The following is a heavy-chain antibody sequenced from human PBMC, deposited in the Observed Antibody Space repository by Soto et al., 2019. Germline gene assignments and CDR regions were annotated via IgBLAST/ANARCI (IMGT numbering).Heavy chain of an antibody. V-gene: IGHV1-18*01. J-gene: IGHJ5*02. Sequence: QVQLVQSGAEVKKPGASVKVSCKASGYTFTSYGISWVRQAPGQGLAWMGWISAYNGNTNYAHKLQGRVTMTTDTSTSTAYMGLRSLRSDDTAVYYCARDLMTTHLERFGPWGQGALVTVSS. CDR3: ARDLMTTHLERFGP. D-gene: IGHD4-17*01. CDR2: ISAYNGNT. CDR1: GYTFTSYG.